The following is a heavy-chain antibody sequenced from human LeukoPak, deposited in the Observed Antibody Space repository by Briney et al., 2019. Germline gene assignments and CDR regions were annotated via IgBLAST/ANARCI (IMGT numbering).Heavy chain of an antibody. Sequence: GGSLRLSCAASGFTFSSYGMHWVRQAPGKGLEWVAVIWYDGSNKYYADSVKGRFTISRDNAKNTLYLQMNSLRAEDTAVYYCARDDSYGYQAFDYWGQGTLVTVSS. D-gene: IGHD5-18*01. V-gene: IGHV3-33*01. J-gene: IGHJ4*02. CDR2: IWYDGSNK. CDR3: ARDDSYGYQAFDY. CDR1: GFTFSSYG.